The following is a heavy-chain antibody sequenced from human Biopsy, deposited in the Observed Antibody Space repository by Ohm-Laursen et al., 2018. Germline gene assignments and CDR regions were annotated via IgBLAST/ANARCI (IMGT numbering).Heavy chain of an antibody. CDR1: GGPVRGYY. D-gene: IGHD3-3*01. CDR3: ARVRGSGFFAFDI. Sequence: TLSLTCSVSGGPVRGYYWSWIRQTSGTGLAWIGHIFDDGATNYSPSPSLQGRVTLSIDTSENTFSLTLTSLTRADTGVYYFARVRGSGFFAFDIWGRGTTVSVSS. J-gene: IGHJ3*02. CDR2: IFDDGAT. V-gene: IGHV4-59*02.